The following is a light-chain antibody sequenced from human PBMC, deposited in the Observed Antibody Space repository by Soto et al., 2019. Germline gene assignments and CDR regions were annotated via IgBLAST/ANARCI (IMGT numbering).Light chain of an antibody. CDR2: KAS. V-gene: IGKV1-5*03. CDR1: QTISSW. J-gene: IGKJ1*01. CDR3: QHYNSYSEA. Sequence: DIQMTQSPSTLSASVGDSLTITCRASQTISSWLAWYQQKPGKAPKLLIYKASTLKSGVPSRFSGSGSGTEFTLTISSLQPDDFATYYCQHYNSYSEAFGQGTKVDIK.